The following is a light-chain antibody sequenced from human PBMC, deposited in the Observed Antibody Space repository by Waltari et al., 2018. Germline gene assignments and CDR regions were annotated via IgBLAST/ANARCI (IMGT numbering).Light chain of an antibody. Sequence: QSVLTQPPSVSGAPGQRVTISCTGSGSHIGAGYDVHWYQHLPGTAPKLLIYGNPNRPSGVPDRFAGSKSGTSGSLAITGLQAEDEAYYYCQSYDSSLTGSWVFGGGTKLTVL. CDR1: GSHIGAGYD. CDR3: QSYDSSLTGSWV. CDR2: GNP. V-gene: IGLV1-40*01. J-gene: IGLJ3*02.